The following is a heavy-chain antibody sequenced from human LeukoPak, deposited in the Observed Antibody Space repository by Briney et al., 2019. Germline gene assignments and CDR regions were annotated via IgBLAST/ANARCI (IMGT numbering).Heavy chain of an antibody. V-gene: IGHV3-21*01. Sequence: GGSLRLSCAVSGFTFSSYTMNWVRQAPGKGLEWVSSISGSSSYIYYADSVKGRFTISRHNAKNSLYLQMNSLSAEDTGVYYCARTFNWDFDYWGQGTLVTVSS. D-gene: IGHD1-1*01. CDR2: ISGSSSYI. J-gene: IGHJ4*02. CDR1: GFTFSSYT. CDR3: ARTFNWDFDY.